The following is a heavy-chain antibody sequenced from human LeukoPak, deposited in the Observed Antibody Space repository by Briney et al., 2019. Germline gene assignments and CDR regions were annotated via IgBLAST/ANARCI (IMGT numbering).Heavy chain of an antibody. CDR3: ARGGASVAGNLGV. D-gene: IGHD6-19*01. CDR1: GYTFTSYA. V-gene: IGHV1-3*01. Sequence: GASVKVSCKASGYTFTSYAMHWVRQAPGQRLEWMGWINAGNGNTKYSQEFQGRVTITRDTSASTAYMELRSLRSDDTAVYYCARGGASVAGNLGVWGQGTLVTVSS. CDR2: INAGNGNT. J-gene: IGHJ4*02.